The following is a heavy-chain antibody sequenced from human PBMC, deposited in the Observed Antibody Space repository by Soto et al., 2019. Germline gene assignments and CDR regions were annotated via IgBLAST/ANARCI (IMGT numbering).Heavy chain of an antibody. CDR2: IYYSGST. J-gene: IGHJ5*02. Sequence: SETLSLTCTVSGGSISSSSYYWGWIRQPPGKGLEWIGSIYYSGSTYYNPSLKSRVTISVDTSKNQFSLKLSSVTAADTAVYYCASARAAGNWFDPWGQGTLVTVSS. CDR3: ASARAAGNWFDP. V-gene: IGHV4-39*01. CDR1: GGSISSSSYY.